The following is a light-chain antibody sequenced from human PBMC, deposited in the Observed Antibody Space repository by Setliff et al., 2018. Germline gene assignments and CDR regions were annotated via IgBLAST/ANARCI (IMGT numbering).Light chain of an antibody. J-gene: IGLJ3*02. CDR1: SSDVGAYDY. V-gene: IGLV2-14*01. CDR3: SSHTTSSTWV. CDR2: DVS. Sequence: QSALTQPASVSGSPGQSIAISCTGTSSDVGAYDYVSWYQQHPDRAPKLMIYDVSKRPSGVSNRFSGSKSGNTASLTISGLQAEDEADYYCSSHTTSSTWVFGGGTKVTVL.